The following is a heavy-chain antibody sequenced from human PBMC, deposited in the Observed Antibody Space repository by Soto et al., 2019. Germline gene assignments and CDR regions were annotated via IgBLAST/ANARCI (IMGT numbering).Heavy chain of an antibody. CDR1: GSSISSYY. V-gene: IGHV4-59*01. J-gene: IGHJ4*02. Sequence: SETLSPTCTSSGSSISSYYYNWIRQPPGKGLEWIGYIYYSGSTNYNPSLKSRVTISVDTSKNQFSLKLSSVTAADTAVYYCARTLTMVRGVIFDYWGQGTLVTVSS. CDR3: ARTLTMVRGVIFDY. D-gene: IGHD3-10*01. CDR2: IYYSGST.